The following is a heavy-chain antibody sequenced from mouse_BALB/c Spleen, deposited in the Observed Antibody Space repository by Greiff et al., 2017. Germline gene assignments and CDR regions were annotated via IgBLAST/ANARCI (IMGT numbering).Heavy chain of an antibody. CDR1: GFTFSSYA. V-gene: IGHV5-9-3*01. Sequence: EVMLMESGGGLVKPGGSLKLSCAASGFTFSSYAMSWVRQTPEKRLEWVATISSGGSYTYYPDSVKGRFTISRDNAKNTLYLQMSSLRSEDTAMYYFARHVVRRSAMDYWGQGTSVTVSS. J-gene: IGHJ4*01. CDR2: ISSGGSYT. D-gene: IGHD2-14*01. CDR3: ARHVVRRSAMDY.